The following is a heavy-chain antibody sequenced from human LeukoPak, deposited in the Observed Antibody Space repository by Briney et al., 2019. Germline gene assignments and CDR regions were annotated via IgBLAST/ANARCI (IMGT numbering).Heavy chain of an antibody. D-gene: IGHD3-16*01. Sequence: PGGSLRLSCAASGFIFSTYWMMWARQAPGKGLEWVANMKGDGSEIHYVDSVKGRFTISGDNARNSLFLQMNGLRPEDTAVYYCARPAYTAAYDLWGQGTMVTVSS. V-gene: IGHV3-7*01. CDR2: MKGDGSEI. CDR3: ARPAYTAAYDL. J-gene: IGHJ3*01. CDR1: GFIFSTYW.